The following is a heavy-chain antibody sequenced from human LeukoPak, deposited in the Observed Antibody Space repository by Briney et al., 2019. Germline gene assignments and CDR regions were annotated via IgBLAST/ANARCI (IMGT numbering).Heavy chain of an antibody. CDR1: GFTFSSYE. Sequence: GGSLRLSCAASGFTFSSYEMNWVRQAPGKGLEWVSYISGSGKNIYYADSVKGRFTISRDNAKNTLHLQMNSLRAEDTAVYYCARGIAVAGWGQGTLVTVSS. D-gene: IGHD6-19*01. V-gene: IGHV3-48*03. J-gene: IGHJ4*02. CDR3: ARGIAVAG. CDR2: ISGSGKNI.